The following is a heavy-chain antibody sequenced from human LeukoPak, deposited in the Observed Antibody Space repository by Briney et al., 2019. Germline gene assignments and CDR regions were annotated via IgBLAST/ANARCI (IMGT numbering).Heavy chain of an antibody. J-gene: IGHJ3*02. CDR3: AREYDSSGWRHDAFDI. Sequence: ASVKVSCKASGYTFTSYGISWVRQAPGQGLEWMGWISAYNGTTNYAQKVQGRVTMTTDTSTSTAYMELRSLRSDDTAVYYCAREYDSSGWRHDAFDIWGQGTNGLRLF. CDR2: ISAYNGTT. V-gene: IGHV1-18*01. CDR1: GYTFTSYG. D-gene: IGHD3-22*01.